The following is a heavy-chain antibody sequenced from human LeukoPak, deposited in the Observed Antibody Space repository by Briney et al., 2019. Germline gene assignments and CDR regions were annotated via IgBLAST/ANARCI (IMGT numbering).Heavy chain of an antibody. J-gene: IGHJ1*01. D-gene: IGHD2-15*01. CDR2: MNPNSGNT. Sequence: ASVKVSCKASGYTFTSYDINWVRQATGQGLEWMGWMNPNSGNTGYAQKFQGRVTMTRDTSISTAYLDLTTLRSDDTAVYYCARGPFPYCSGHSCYSFLYFHHWGQGTLVTVSS. CDR1: GYTFTSYD. CDR3: ARGPFPYCSGHSCYSFLYFHH. V-gene: IGHV1-8*01.